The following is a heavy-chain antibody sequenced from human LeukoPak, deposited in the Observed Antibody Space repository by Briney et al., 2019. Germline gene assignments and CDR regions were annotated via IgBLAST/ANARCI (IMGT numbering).Heavy chain of an antibody. D-gene: IGHD4-23*01. V-gene: IGHV4-31*03. CDR2: IYYSGSP. Sequence: PSQTLSLTCTVSGGSISSGGYYWSWIRQHPGKGLEWIGYIYYSGSPYYNPSLKSRVTISVDTSKNQFSLKLSSVTAADTAVYYCARDTLMTTVAIDAFDIWGQGTMVTVSS. CDR3: ARDTLMTTVAIDAFDI. J-gene: IGHJ3*02. CDR1: GGSISSGGYY.